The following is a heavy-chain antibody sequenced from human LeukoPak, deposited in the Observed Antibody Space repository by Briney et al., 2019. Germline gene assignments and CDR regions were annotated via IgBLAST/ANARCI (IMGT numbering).Heavy chain of an antibody. CDR3: ARDSRGSVLHPDY. V-gene: IGHV3-64*01. J-gene: IGHJ4*02. CDR1: GFTFSSYA. D-gene: IGHD2/OR15-2a*01. Sequence: GGSLRLSCAASGFTFSSYAMHWVRQAPGKGLEYVSAISSNGGSTYYANSVKGRFTISRDNSKNTLYLQMGSLRAEDMAVYYCARDSRGSVLHPDYWGQGTLVTVSS. CDR2: ISSNGGST.